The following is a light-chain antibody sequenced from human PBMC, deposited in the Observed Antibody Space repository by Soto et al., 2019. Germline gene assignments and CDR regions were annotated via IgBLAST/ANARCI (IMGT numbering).Light chain of an antibody. CDR2: DAS. CDR3: QQLNSYPQFT. CDR1: QSLNNR. V-gene: IGKV1-5*01. J-gene: IGKJ3*01. Sequence: GDRVTITCRASQSLNNRLAWYQQKPGKAPKLLIYDASTLESGVSSRFSGTGSETECTLTITDLQPEDFATYYCQQLNSYPQFTFGPGTKVDIK.